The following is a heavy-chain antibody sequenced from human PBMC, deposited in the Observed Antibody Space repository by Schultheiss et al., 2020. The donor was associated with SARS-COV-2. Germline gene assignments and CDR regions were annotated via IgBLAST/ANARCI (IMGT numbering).Heavy chain of an antibody. CDR1: GGSFSGYY. J-gene: IGHJ5*02. CDR2: INHGGST. D-gene: IGHD2-15*01. CDR3: ARLVDIVVS. Sequence: ESLKISCAVYGGSFSGYYWTWIRQPPGKGLEWIGEINHGGSTNYNPSLKSRVTISVDTSKNQFSLKLSSVTAADTAVYYCARLVDIVVSWGQGTLVTVSS. V-gene: IGHV4-34*01.